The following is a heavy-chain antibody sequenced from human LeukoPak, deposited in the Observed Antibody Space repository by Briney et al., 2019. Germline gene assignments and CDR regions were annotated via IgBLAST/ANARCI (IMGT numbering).Heavy chain of an antibody. D-gene: IGHD3-3*01. CDR2: ISSSTSYI. CDR1: GFTFSSYS. V-gene: IGHV3-21*01. Sequence: GGSLRLSCAASGFTFSSYSMNWVRQAAGKGLEWVSSISSSTSYIYYADSVKGRFTISRDNTRNSLYLQMNSLRAEDSAVYYCARGTSYDFWSGYTDTPHFDYWGQGTLVTVSS. CDR3: ARGTSYDFWSGYTDTPHFDY. J-gene: IGHJ4*02.